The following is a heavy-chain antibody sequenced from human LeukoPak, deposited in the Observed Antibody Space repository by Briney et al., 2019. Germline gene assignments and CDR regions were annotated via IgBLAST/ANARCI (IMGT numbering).Heavy chain of an antibody. CDR2: IHYSGST. V-gene: IGHV4-39*07. Sequence: SETLSLTCTVSGGSISSSSYYWGWIRQPPGKGLGWIGNIHYSGSTDYNPSLKSRVTISVDTSKSQFSLKLSSVTAADTAVYYCARYPFYGSGSYSYMDAWGKGTTVTISS. D-gene: IGHD3-10*01. J-gene: IGHJ6*03. CDR1: GGSISSSSYY. CDR3: ARYPFYGSGSYSYMDA.